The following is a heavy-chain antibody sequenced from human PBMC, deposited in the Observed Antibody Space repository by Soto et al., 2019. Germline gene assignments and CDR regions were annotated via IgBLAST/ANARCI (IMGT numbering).Heavy chain of an antibody. V-gene: IGHV3-23*01. Sequence: GSLRLSCAASGFTFSSYAMSWVRQAPGKGLEWVSAISGSGGSTYYADSVKGRFTISRDNSKNTLYLQMNSLRAEDTAVYYCAKDHRGFTMVRGVISPFDYWGQGTLVTVSS. CDR3: AKDHRGFTMVRGVISPFDY. D-gene: IGHD3-10*01. CDR1: GFTFSSYA. J-gene: IGHJ4*02. CDR2: ISGSGGST.